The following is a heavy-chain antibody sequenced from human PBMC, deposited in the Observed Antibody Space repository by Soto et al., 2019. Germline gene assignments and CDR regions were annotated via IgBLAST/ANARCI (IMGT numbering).Heavy chain of an antibody. J-gene: IGHJ1*01. V-gene: IGHV3-9*01. D-gene: IGHD6-13*01. CDR1: GFTFSSYA. CDR2: INWNSGSI. CDR3: VKDESINWYSGHFRH. Sequence: PGGSLRLSCAASGFTFSSYAMHWVRQVPGKGLEWVSGINWNSGSIGYADSVKGRFAISRDNAKNSLHLQMNSLRAEDTAFYYCVKDESINWYSGHFRHWGQGTLVTVSS.